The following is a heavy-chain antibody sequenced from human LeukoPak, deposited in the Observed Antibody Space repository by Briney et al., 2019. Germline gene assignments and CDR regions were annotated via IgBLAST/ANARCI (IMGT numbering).Heavy chain of an antibody. CDR2: IYSGGTT. J-gene: IGHJ6*02. Sequence: GGSLRLSCAASGFTVSSFYMSWVRQAPGKGLEWVSVIYSGGTTYYADSVKGRFSISRDNSKNTLYLQMNSLRAEDTAVYYCASAEVIQYGMDVWGQGTTVTVSS. CDR3: ASAEVIQYGMDV. CDR1: GFTVSSFY. D-gene: IGHD3-16*02. V-gene: IGHV3-66*01.